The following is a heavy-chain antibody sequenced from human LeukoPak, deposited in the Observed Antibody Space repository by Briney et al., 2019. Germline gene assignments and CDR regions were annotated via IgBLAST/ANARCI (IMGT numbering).Heavy chain of an antibody. CDR1: GGSFSGHY. J-gene: IGHJ4*02. V-gene: IGHV4-34*01. CDR2: SFHSGST. CDR3: ARGQTQLWFNY. D-gene: IGHD5-18*01. Sequence: PSETLSLTCGVYGGSFSGHYWSWIRQPPGKGLEWIGESFHSGSTNYNPSLESRVTISLDKPRNQFSLKLSSVTAADTAVYYCARGQTQLWFNYWGQGTLVTVSS.